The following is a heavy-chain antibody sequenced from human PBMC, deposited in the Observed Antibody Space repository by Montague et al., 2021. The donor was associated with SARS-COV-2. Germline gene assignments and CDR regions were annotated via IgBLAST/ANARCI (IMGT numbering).Heavy chain of an antibody. CDR3: AHRPNYGSGSYSFDY. J-gene: IGHJ4*02. Sequence: PALVKPTQTLTLTCTFSEFSLSTSGVGVGWIRQPPGKALEWLALIYWDDDKRYSPSLKSRLTITKDTSKNQVVLTMTNMDPVDTATYYRAHRPNYGSGSYSFDYWGQGTLVTVSS. D-gene: IGHD3-10*01. CDR1: EFSLSTSGVG. V-gene: IGHV2-5*02. CDR2: IYWDDDK.